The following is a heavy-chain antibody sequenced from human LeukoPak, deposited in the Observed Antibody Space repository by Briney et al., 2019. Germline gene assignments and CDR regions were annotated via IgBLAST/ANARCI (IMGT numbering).Heavy chain of an antibody. CDR2: IKGDESAR. D-gene: IGHD1-26*01. CDR3: ARDVVGSLDY. Sequence: GWSLRVSCAASGFTFSSYWMAWVRQAPGKGLEWVANIKGDESARHQADSVKGRFTISRDNTRNSLYLQMTNLRGDDTAVYYCARDVVGSLDYWGQDKRVTVSS. V-gene: IGHV3-7*01. J-gene: IGHJ4*02. CDR1: GFTFSSYW.